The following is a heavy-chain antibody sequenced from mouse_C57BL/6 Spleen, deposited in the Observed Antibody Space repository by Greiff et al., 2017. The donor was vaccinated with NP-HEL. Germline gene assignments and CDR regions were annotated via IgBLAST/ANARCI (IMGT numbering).Heavy chain of an antibody. CDR1: GYTFTSYW. Sequence: QVQLQQPGAELVRPGSSVKLSCKASGYTFTSYWMHWVKQRPIQGLEWIGNIDPSDSETHYNQKFKDKATLTVDKSSSTAYMQLSSLTSEDSAVYFCARRRGYDYGNAMDYWGQGTSVTVSS. J-gene: IGHJ4*01. D-gene: IGHD2-4*01. CDR3: ARRRGYDYGNAMDY. V-gene: IGHV1-52*01. CDR2: IDPSDSET.